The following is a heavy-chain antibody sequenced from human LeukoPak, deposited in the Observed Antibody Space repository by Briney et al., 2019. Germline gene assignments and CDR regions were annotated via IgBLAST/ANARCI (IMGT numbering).Heavy chain of an antibody. CDR3: ARRRDGYNRTPNRHYYYYGMDV. V-gene: IGHV3-30-3*01. CDR2: ISYDGSNK. D-gene: IGHD5-24*01. J-gene: IGHJ6*02. CDR1: GFTFSSYA. Sequence: PGGSLRLSCAASGFTFSSYAMHWVRQAPGKGLEWVAVISYDGSNKYYADSVKGRFTISRDNSKNTLYLQMNSLRAEDTAVYYCARRRDGYNRTPNRHYYYYGMDVWGQGTTVTVSS.